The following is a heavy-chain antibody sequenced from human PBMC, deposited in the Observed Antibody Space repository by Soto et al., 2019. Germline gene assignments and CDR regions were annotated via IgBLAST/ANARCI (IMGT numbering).Heavy chain of an antibody. V-gene: IGHV1-2*02. CDR1: GYTFTVYY. CDR3: ARDRIVGATGGAYFDY. J-gene: IGHJ4*02. CDR2: INPKSGGT. Sequence: ASVKVSCKASGYTFTVYYMHWVRQAPGQGLEWMGWINPKSGGTMYPQKFQGRVTMTWDTSISTAYMALTRLRSDDTAVYYCARDRIVGATGGAYFDYWGQGTLVTVSS. D-gene: IGHD1-26*01.